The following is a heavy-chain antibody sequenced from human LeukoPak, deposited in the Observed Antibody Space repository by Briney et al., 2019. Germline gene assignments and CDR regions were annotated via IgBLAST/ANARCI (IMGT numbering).Heavy chain of an antibody. D-gene: IGHD6-13*01. V-gene: IGHV3-23*01. CDR3: VNGSAGSRPYYFDY. J-gene: IGHJ4*02. CDR2: ISTNGGST. Sequence: GGSLRLSCAASGFTFSSYAMSWVREAPGEGLEWVSAISTNGGSTYFADSVKGRFTITRDNSKNTLSLEMNSLRPEDTAVYYCVNGSAGSRPYYFDYGGQGTLLTVS. CDR1: GFTFSSYA.